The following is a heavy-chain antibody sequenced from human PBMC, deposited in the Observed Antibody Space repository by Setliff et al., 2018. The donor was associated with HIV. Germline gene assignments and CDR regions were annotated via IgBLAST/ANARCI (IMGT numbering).Heavy chain of an antibody. CDR3: ARVPSAGVRGRPDLYHWFDP. Sequence: SETLSLTCTVSGDSIGTYYWSWIRQPPGKGLEWIGHIYNSESTNYSPSLKSRVSISLDPSRSQFSLTLRSVTAADTAVYYCARVPSAGVRGRPDLYHWFDPWGQGTLVTVSS. V-gene: IGHV4-4*08. J-gene: IGHJ5*02. CDR1: GDSIGTYY. D-gene: IGHD3-3*01. CDR2: IYNSEST.